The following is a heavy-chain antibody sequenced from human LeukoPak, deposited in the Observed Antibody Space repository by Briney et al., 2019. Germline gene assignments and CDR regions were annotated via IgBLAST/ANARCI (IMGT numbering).Heavy chain of an antibody. CDR2: LYHPDST. J-gene: IGHJ4*02. Sequence: PSETLSLTCAVSGHPINSAYYWVWIRQPPGKGLEWIGSLYHPDSTYYNPSLESRVTISVDTSKNQFSLKLSSVTAADTAVYYCARTDAAYSSLNYWGQGTLVTVSS. V-gene: IGHV4-38-2*01. D-gene: IGHD6-13*01. CDR1: GHPINSAYY. CDR3: ARTDAAYSSLNY.